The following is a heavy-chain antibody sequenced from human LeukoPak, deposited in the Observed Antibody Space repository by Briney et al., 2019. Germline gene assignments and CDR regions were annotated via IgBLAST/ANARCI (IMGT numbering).Heavy chain of an antibody. Sequence: PGGSLRLSCAASGFTVSGNYMSWVRQAPGKGLEWLSSIYTGSETYYADSVKGRFIISRDNFKNTLFLQMFRLRIEETAVYYCVGSSDWHGGDYWGQGTLVTVSS. D-gene: IGHD2-2*01. CDR2: IYTGSET. J-gene: IGHJ4*02. CDR1: GFTVSGNY. CDR3: VGSSDWHGGDY. V-gene: IGHV3-66*01.